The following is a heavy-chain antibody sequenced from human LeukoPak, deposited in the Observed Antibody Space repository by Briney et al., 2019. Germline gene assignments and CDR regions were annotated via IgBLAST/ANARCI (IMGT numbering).Heavy chain of an antibody. CDR2: IYYSGST. Sequence: SSETLSLTCTVSGGSISSYYWSWIRQPPGKGLEWIGYIYYSGSTNYNPSLKSRVTISVDTSKNQFSLKLSSVTAADTAVYYCARGAVAGTRTRFYYYYYGMDVWGQGTTVTVSS. CDR3: ARGAVAGTRTRFYYYYYGMDV. D-gene: IGHD6-19*01. V-gene: IGHV4-59*12. CDR1: GGSISSYY. J-gene: IGHJ6*02.